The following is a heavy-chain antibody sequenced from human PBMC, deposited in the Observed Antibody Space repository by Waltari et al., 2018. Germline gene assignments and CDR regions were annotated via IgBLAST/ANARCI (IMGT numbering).Heavy chain of an antibody. CDR3: AKDPDYGGKGAFDI. D-gene: IGHD4-17*01. CDR1: GFTFSSYG. V-gene: IGHV3-33*06. Sequence: QVQLVESGGGVVQPGRSLRLSCAAPGFTFSSYGMHWVRQAPGKGLEWVAVIWYDGSNKYYADSVKGRFTISRDNSKNTLYLQMNSLRAEDTAVYYCAKDPDYGGKGAFDIWGQGTMVTVSS. CDR2: IWYDGSNK. J-gene: IGHJ3*02.